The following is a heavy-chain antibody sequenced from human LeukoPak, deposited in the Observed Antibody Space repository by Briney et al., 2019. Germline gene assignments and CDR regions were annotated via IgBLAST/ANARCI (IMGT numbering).Heavy chain of an antibody. Sequence: SQTLSLTCTVSGGSISSGGYYWSWIRQPPGKGLEWIGYIYHSGSTYYNPSLKSRVTISVDRSKNQFSLKLSSVTAADTAVYYCARDFKQPKGDYYYYYYMDVWGKGTTVTVSS. CDR3: ARDFKQPKGDYYYYYYMDV. CDR2: IYHSGST. CDR1: GGSISSGGYY. D-gene: IGHD2-21*02. J-gene: IGHJ6*03. V-gene: IGHV4-30-2*01.